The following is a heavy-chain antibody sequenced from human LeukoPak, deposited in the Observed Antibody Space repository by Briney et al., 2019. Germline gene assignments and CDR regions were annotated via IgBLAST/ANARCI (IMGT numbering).Heavy chain of an antibody. J-gene: IGHJ5*02. CDR3: ARALYPALVGATGGFDP. Sequence: PSETLSLTCNVSGFSLTIGYFWGWIRQPPGKGLEWIGRIYTSGSTNYNPSLKSRVTMSVDTSKNQFSLKLSSVTAADTAVYYCARALYPALVGATGGFDPWGQGTLVTVSS. CDR1: GFSLTIGYF. D-gene: IGHD1-26*01. V-gene: IGHV4-38-2*02. CDR2: IYTSGST.